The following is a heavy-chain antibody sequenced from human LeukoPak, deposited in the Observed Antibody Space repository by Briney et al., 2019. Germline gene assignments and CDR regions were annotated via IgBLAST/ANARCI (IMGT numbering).Heavy chain of an antibody. CDR2: ISYDGSNK. D-gene: IGHD2-8*01. J-gene: IGHJ4*02. CDR3: AKGMLVLVVYAVATDY. Sequence: GESLRLSCAASGFTFSSYGMHWVRQAPGKGLEWVAVISYDGSNKYYADSVKGRFTISRDNSKNTLYLQMNSLRAEDTAVYYCAKGMLVLVVYAVATDYWGQGTLVTVSS. V-gene: IGHV3-30*18. CDR1: GFTFSSYG.